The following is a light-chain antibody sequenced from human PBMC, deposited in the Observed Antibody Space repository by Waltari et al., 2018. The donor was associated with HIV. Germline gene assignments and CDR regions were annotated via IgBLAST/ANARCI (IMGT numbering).Light chain of an antibody. CDR3: SSYTSSSTPWV. V-gene: IGLV2-14*03. Sequence: QSALTQPASVSGSPGQSITISCTGTSSDVGGYNYVSWYQHHPGKAPKLMIYDVSNRPSGVSKRFSGSKSGNTASLTSSGLQAEDEADYYCSSYTSSSTPWVFGGGTKLTVL. CDR2: DVS. J-gene: IGLJ3*02. CDR1: SSDVGGYNY.